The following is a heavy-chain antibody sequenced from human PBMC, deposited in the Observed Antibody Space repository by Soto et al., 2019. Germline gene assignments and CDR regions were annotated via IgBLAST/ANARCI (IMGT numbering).Heavy chain of an antibody. Sequence: GESLKISCKGSGYSFTSYWISWVRQMPGKGLEWMGRIDPSDSYTNYSPSFQGHVTISADKSISTAYLQWSSLKASDTAMYYCARLGDDSSGYYPYYYGMDVWGQGTTVTVSS. D-gene: IGHD3-22*01. CDR2: IDPSDSYT. CDR3: ARLGDDSSGYYPYYYGMDV. V-gene: IGHV5-10-1*01. J-gene: IGHJ6*02. CDR1: GYSFTSYW.